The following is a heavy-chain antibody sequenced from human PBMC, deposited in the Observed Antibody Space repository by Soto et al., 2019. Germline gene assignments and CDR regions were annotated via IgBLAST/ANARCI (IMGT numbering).Heavy chain of an antibody. CDR2: IIPLFGTT. D-gene: IGHD6-13*01. J-gene: IGHJ5*02. CDR1: GGTFSTYS. CDR3: ARGATHGSSWYFWSDP. V-gene: IGHV1-69*01. Sequence: QMQLVQSGAEVRMPGSSVKVSCKASGGTFSTYSINWVRQAPGQGLEWMGGIIPLFGTTNYAQKFKGRVTITADESTRTAYMELSSLRAEDAAVYYCARGATHGSSWYFWSDPWGQGTLVTVSS.